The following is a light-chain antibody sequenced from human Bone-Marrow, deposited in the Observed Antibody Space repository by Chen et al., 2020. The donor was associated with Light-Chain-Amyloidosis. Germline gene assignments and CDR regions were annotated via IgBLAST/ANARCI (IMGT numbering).Light chain of an antibody. CDR1: DLPTKY. CDR3: QSADSSGTYEVI. J-gene: IGLJ2*01. V-gene: IGLV3-25*03. CDR2: RDT. Sequence: SYELTQPLPVSVATGQAASITCSGDDLPTKYAYWYQQKPGQAPVLVIHRDTERPSGISERFSGSSSGTTATLTISGVQAEDEADYHCQSADSSGTYEVIFGGGTKLTVL.